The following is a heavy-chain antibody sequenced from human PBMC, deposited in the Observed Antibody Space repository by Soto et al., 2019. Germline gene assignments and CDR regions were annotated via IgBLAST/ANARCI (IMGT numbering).Heavy chain of an antibody. CDR3: ARALGGYVDTAMGTFDY. D-gene: IGHD5-18*01. CDR1: GGTVSSYA. Sequence: ASVKVSCKASGGTVSSYAISWVRQAPGQGLEWMGGIIPIFGTANYAQKFQGRVTITADESTSTAYMELSSLRSEDTAVYYCARALGGYVDTAMGTFDYWGKGPLVNVSS. J-gene: IGHJ4*02. CDR2: IIPIFGTA. V-gene: IGHV1-69*13.